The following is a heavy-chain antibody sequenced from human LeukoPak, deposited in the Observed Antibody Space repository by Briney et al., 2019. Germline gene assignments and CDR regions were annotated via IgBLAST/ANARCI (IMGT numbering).Heavy chain of an antibody. CDR3: ARGITMVRGAQRYYFDY. J-gene: IGHJ4*02. CDR2: IIPIFGTA. CDR1: GGTFSSYA. Sequence: SVKVFCKASGGTFSSYAISWVRQAPGQGLEWMGGIIPIFGTANYAQKFQGRVTITTDESTSTAYMELSRLRSEDTAVYYCARGITMVRGAQRYYFDYWGQGTLVTVSS. V-gene: IGHV1-69*05. D-gene: IGHD3-10*01.